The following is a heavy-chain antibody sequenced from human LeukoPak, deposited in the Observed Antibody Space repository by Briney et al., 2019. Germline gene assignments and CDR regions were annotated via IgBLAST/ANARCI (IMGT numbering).Heavy chain of an antibody. J-gene: IGHJ6*03. CDR1: GGSISSYY. D-gene: IGHD3-3*01. V-gene: IGHV4-59*01. Sequence: SETLSLTCTVSGGSISSYYWSWIRQPPGKGPEWIGYIYYSGSTNYNPSLKSRVTISVDTSKNQFSLKLSSVTAADTAVYYCARDGPSDYDFWSGSGYMDVWGKGTTVTVSS. CDR3: ARDGPSDYDFWSGSGYMDV. CDR2: IYYSGST.